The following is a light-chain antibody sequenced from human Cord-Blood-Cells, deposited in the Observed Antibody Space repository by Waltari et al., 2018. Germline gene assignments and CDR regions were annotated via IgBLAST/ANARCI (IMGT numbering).Light chain of an antibody. Sequence: DIVMTQSPLSLPVTPGEPASISCRSSQSLLHSNGYNYLDWYLQKPGQSPQVLLYLCSTQAFGVPDRFSGSGSGTDFTLKISRVEAEDVGVYYCMQALQTPFTFGPGTKVDIK. J-gene: IGKJ3*01. CDR2: LCS. CDR1: QSLLHSNGYNY. CDR3: MQALQTPFT. V-gene: IGKV2-28*01.